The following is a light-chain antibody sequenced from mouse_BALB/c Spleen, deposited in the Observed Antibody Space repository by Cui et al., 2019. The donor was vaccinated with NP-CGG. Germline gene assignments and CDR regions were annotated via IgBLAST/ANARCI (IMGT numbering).Light chain of an antibody. CDR3: ALWYSNHWV. CDR1: IGAVTTRNY. J-gene: IGLJ1*01. V-gene: IGLV1*01. Sequence: QAVVTQESALTTSPGETVTLTCRSSIGAVTTRNYANWVQEKPEHLFTGLISGTNNRAPGVPARFSGSLIGDKAALTITGSQTEDEAIYFCALWYSNHWVFGGGTKLTVL. CDR2: GTN.